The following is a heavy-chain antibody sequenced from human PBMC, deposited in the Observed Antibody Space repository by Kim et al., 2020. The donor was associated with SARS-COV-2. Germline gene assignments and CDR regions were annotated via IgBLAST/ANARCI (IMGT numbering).Heavy chain of an antibody. CDR1: GFTFISYA. V-gene: IGHV3-23*01. J-gene: IGHJ4*01. Sequence: GGSLRLSCTASGFTFISYAMRWVRQAPGNGLEWVAGISGSCGSTYYADSVKGRFTISRDNSKNTVHLQMDSLRAEDTAVYYCAKDNPSGGRSSYYAFDY. D-gene: IGHD1-26*01. CDR2: ISGSCGST. CDR3: AKDNPSGGRSSYYAFDY.